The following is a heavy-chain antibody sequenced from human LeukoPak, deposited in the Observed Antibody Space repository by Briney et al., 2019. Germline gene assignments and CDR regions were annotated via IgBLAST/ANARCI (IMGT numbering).Heavy chain of an antibody. J-gene: IGHJ4*02. CDR2: ISAYNGNT. D-gene: IGHD5-12*01. CDR3: ARDPSWGVATAMDY. CDR1: GYTFTNYG. V-gene: IGHV1-18*01. Sequence: ASVKVSCKASGYTFTNYGISWVRQAPGQGLECMGWISAYNGNTNYAQKFQGRVTMTRDTSTSTVYMELSSLRSEDTAVYYCARDPSWGVATAMDYWGQGTLVTVSS.